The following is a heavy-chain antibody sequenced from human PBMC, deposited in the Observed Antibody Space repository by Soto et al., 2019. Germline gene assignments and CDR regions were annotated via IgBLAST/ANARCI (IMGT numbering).Heavy chain of an antibody. V-gene: IGHV4-30-4*01. Sequence: SETLSLTCTVSGGSISSGDYYWSWIRQPPGKGLEWIGYIYYSGSTYYNPSLKSRVTISVDTSKNQFSLKLSSVTAADTAVYYCARVGPTTAQYSFFDYWGQGTLVTVSS. CDR3: ARVGPTTAQYSFFDY. J-gene: IGHJ4*02. CDR1: GGSISSGDYY. CDR2: IYYSGST. D-gene: IGHD5-18*01.